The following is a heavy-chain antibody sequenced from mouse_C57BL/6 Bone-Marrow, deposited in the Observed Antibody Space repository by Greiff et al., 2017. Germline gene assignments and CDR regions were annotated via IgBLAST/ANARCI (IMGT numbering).Heavy chain of an antibody. J-gene: IGHJ3*01. Sequence: EVMLVESGGGLVKPGGSLKLSCAASGFTFSDYGMHWVRQAPEKGLEWVAYISSGSSTIYYADTVKGRFTISRDNAKNTLFLQMTSLRSEDTAMHYCAKYGLFAYWGQGTLVTVSA. CDR2: ISSGSSTI. D-gene: IGHD1-1*02. CDR1: GFTFSDYG. CDR3: AKYGLFAY. V-gene: IGHV5-17*01.